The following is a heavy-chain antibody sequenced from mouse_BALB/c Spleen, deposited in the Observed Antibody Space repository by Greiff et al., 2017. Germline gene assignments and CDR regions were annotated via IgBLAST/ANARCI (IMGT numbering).Heavy chain of an antibody. CDR2: IWSGGST. J-gene: IGHJ3*01. CDR3: ARRGGIHYYGYEFAY. V-gene: IGHV2-2*02. CDR1: GFSLTSYG. Sequence: QVQLQQSGPGLVQPSQSLSITCTVSGFSLTSYGVHWVRQSPGKGLEWLGVIWSGGSTDYNAAFISRLSISKDNSKSQVFFKMNSLQANDTAIYYCARRGGIHYYGYEFAYWGQGTLVTVSA. D-gene: IGHD1-2*01.